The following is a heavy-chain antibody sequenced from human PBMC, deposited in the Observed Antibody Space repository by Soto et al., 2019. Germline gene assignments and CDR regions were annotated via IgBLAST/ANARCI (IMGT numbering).Heavy chain of an antibody. Sequence: GGSLRLSCAASGFIFSSYAMSWVRQAPGKGLEWVSGISGSGGSTYYADSVKGRFTISRDNSKNTLYLQMNSLRAEDTAVYYCAKDRYYGSGIFGYYMDVWGKGTTVTVSS. J-gene: IGHJ6*03. D-gene: IGHD3-10*01. V-gene: IGHV3-23*01. CDR2: ISGSGGST. CDR3: AKDRYYGSGIFGYYMDV. CDR1: GFIFSSYA.